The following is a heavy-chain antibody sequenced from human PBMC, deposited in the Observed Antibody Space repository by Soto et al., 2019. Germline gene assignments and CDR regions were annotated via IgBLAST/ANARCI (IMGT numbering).Heavy chain of an antibody. V-gene: IGHV4-39*01. J-gene: IGHJ6*03. Sequence: PSETLSLTCTVSGGSISSSSYYWGWIRQPPGKGLEWIGSIYYSGSTYYNPSLKSRVTISVDTSKNQFSLKLSSVTAAGTAVYYCARQLGGFGYYYMDVWGKGTTVTVSS. CDR3: ARQLGGFGYYYMDV. D-gene: IGHD5-12*01. CDR1: GGSISSSSYY. CDR2: IYYSGST.